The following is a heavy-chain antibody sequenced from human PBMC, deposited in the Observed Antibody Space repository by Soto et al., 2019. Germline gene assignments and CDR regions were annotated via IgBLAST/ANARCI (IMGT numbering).Heavy chain of an antibody. CDR1: GFTFYNSW. J-gene: IGHJ6*02. CDR2: IKRNSDGGRT. D-gene: IGHD2-15*01. Sequence: ESGGGLVKPGGSLRLSCAASGFTFYNSWMNWVRQAPGKGLEWVGRIKRNSDGGRTDYAAPVKGRFTISRDDSENMLYLQMNSRKTEDTAVYYCTTGSVEGVWGQGTTVSVSS. CDR3: TTGSVEGV. V-gene: IGHV3-15*07.